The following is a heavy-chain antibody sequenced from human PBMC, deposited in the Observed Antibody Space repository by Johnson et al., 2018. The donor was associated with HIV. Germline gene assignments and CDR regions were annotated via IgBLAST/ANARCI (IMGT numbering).Heavy chain of an antibody. CDR2: ISYDGSNK. J-gene: IGHJ3*02. CDR3: AKGDYNFWSGDAFDI. D-gene: IGHD3-3*01. CDR1: GFTFSSYA. Sequence: QVQLVESGGGVVQPGRSLRLSCAASGFTFSSYAMHWVRQAPGKGLEWVAVISYDGSNKYYADPVKGRFTISRDNSKNTLYLQMNSLRAEDTAVYYCAKGDYNFWSGDAFDIWGQGTMVTVSA. V-gene: IGHV3-30-3*01.